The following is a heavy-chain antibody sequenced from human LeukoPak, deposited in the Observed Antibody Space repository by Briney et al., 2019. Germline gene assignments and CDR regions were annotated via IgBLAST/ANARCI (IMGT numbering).Heavy chain of an antibody. V-gene: IGHV3-30*18. CDR1: GFTFSSYG. CDR3: AKRDILAGYSWSFDP. Sequence: PGGSLRLSCAASGFTFSSYGMHWVRQAPGKGLEWVAVISYDGSNKYYADSVKGRFTISRENSKNTLYLQMNSLRAEDTAVYYCAKRDILAGYSWSFDPWGKGTLVTVSS. J-gene: IGHJ5*02. CDR2: ISYDGSNK. D-gene: IGHD3-9*01.